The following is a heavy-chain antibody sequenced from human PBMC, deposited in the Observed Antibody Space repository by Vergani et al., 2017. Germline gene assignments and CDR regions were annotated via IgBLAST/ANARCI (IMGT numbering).Heavy chain of an antibody. V-gene: IGHV4-59*08. CDR2: IYYSGST. CDR1: GGSISSYY. CDR3: ARHFRGYSYGPTHVDY. Sequence: QVQLPESGPGLVKPSETLSLTCTVSGGSISSYYWSWIRQPPGKGLEWIGYIYYSGSTNYNPSLKSRVTISVDTSKNQFSLKLSSVTAADTAVYYCARHFRGYSYGPTHVDYWGQGTLVTVSS. D-gene: IGHD5-18*01. J-gene: IGHJ4*02.